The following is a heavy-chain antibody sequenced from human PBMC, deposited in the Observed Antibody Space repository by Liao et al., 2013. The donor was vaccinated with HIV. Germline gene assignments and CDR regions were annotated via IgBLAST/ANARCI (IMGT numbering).Heavy chain of an antibody. J-gene: IGHJ3*01. CDR1: GVSINYGGNS. CDR2: LYHSGTT. CDR3: ARAVSSDNYHDAFDF. D-gene: IGHD6-19*01. V-gene: IGHV4-30-2*01. Sequence: QLQLQESGSGLVRPSETLSLTCAVSGVSINYGGNSWTWIRQPRGKGLEWIGYLYHSGTTYYNPSLKSRVTISRDSFKNQFSLRLTSVTAADTAVYYCARAVSSDNYHDAFDFWGTRGNGHRLF.